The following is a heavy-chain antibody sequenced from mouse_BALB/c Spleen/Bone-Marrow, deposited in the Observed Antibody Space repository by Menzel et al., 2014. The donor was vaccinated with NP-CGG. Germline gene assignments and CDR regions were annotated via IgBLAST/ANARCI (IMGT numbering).Heavy chain of an antibody. CDR1: GDSITSGY. J-gene: IGHJ2*01. CDR3: TRDYYGP. CDR2: ISYSGNT. Sequence: EVQLQQSGPSLVKPSQTLSLTCSVTGDSITSGYWNWIRKFPGNKLEYMGYISYSGNTYYNPSLISRVSITRDTSKNQYYLQLNSVTTEDTATYYCTRDYYGPWGQGTTLTVSS. V-gene: IGHV3-8*02. D-gene: IGHD1-2*01.